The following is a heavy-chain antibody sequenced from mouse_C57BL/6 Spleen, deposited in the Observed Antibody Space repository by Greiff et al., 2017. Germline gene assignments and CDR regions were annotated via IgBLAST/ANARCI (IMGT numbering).Heavy chain of an antibody. CDR3: ARARDYYAMDY. CDR2: ISRGSSTI. Sequence: EVKVVESGGGLVKPGGSLKLSCAASGFTFSDYGMNWVRQAPEKGLEWVAYISRGSSTIYYADTVKGRFPISRDNAKNTLFLQMTSLRSEDTAMYYCARARDYYAMDYWGQGTSVTVSS. V-gene: IGHV5-17*01. J-gene: IGHJ4*01. CDR1: GFTFSDYG.